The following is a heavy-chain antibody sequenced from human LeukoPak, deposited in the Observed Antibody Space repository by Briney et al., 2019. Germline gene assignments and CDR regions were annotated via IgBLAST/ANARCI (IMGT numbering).Heavy chain of an antibody. V-gene: IGHV3-30-3*01. D-gene: IGHD4-17*01. J-gene: IGHJ4*02. CDR3: ARDTPLTTVTTFDY. Sequence: GRSLRLSCAASGFTFSSYAMHWVRQAPGKGLEWVAVISYDGSNKYYADSVKGRFTISRDNSKNTLYLQINSLRAEDTAVYYCARDTPLTTVTTFDYWGQGTLVTVSS. CDR2: ISYDGSNK. CDR1: GFTFSSYA.